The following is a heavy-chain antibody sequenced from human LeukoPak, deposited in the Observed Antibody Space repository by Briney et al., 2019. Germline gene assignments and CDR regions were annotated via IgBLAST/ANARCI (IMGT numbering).Heavy chain of an antibody. D-gene: IGHD3-10*01. V-gene: IGHV1-8*01. CDR1: GYTFTSYD. CDR2: MNPNSGNT. Sequence: ASVKVSCKASGYTFTSYDINWVRQATGQGLEWMGWMNPNSGNTGYAQKFQGRVTMTRNTSISTAYMELSSLRSEDTAVYYCTRQRTYYYGSGSPLHYYMDVWGKGTTVTVSS. J-gene: IGHJ6*03. CDR3: TRQRTYYYGSGSPLHYYMDV.